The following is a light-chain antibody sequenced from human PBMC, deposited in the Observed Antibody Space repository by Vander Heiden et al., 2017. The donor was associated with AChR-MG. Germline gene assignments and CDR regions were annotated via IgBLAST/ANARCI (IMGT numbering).Light chain of an antibody. CDR2: KAS. Sequence: DIQMTQSPSTLSASVGDRVTNTCRASQSISSWLAWYQQKAGKASKLLIYKASSLESGVPSRFSGSGSGTEFTLTISSLQPDDFATYYCQRYNSYSRTFGQGTKVEIK. V-gene: IGKV1-5*03. J-gene: IGKJ1*01. CDR3: QRYNSYSRT. CDR1: QSISSW.